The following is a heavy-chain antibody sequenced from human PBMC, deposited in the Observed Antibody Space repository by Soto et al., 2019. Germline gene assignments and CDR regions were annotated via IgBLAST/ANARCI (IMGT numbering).Heavy chain of an antibody. V-gene: IGHV3-33*01. J-gene: IGHJ4*02. CDR2: IWHDGGNK. Sequence: GGSLRLSCAASGFTFSGYGMHWVRQSPGKGLEWVAFIWHDGGNKFYAESVKGRFTISRDNSKNTLYLQMTSLSAEDTAMYYCARDGDVNTGFGKDYWGQGTLVTVSS. D-gene: IGHD3-16*01. CDR1: GFTFSGYG. CDR3: ARDGDVNTGFGKDY.